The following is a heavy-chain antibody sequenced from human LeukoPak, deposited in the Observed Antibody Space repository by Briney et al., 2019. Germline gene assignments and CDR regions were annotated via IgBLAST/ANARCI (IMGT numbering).Heavy chain of an antibody. Sequence: SETLSLTCAVYGGSFSGYYWSWIRQPPGKGLEWIGEINHSGSTNYNPSLKSRVTISVDTSKNQFSLKLSSVTAADTAVYYCARGRRYDFWSGYYRNLNYYHMDVWGKGTTVTVSS. CDR1: GGSFSGYY. J-gene: IGHJ6*03. V-gene: IGHV4-34*01. D-gene: IGHD3-3*01. CDR3: ARGRRYDFWSGYYRNLNYYHMDV. CDR2: INHSGST.